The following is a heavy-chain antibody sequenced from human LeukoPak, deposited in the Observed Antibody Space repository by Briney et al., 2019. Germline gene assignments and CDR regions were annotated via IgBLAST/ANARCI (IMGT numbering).Heavy chain of an antibody. CDR1: GGSISSSNW. CDR2: IYHSGST. CDR3: ARGAGFDWSKGYFDY. V-gene: IGHV4-4*02. J-gene: IGHJ4*02. D-gene: IGHD3-9*01. Sequence: PSGTLSLTCAVSGGSISSSNWWSWVRQPPRKGLEWIGEIYHSGSTNYNPSLKSRVTISVDKSKNQFSLKLSSVTPEDTAVYYCARGAGFDWSKGYFDYWGQGTLVTVSS.